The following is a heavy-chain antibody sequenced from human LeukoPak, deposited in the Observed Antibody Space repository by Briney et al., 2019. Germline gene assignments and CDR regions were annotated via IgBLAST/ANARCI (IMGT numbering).Heavy chain of an antibody. J-gene: IGHJ4*02. Sequence: GGSLRLSCAASGFTVSRKYMSWVRQAPGKGLEWVSVIYSGGDTYYADSVKGRFTISRDNSKNTLYLQMNSLRDEDTAVYHCASRLNGDYPYFDYWGQGTLVTVSS. D-gene: IGHD4-17*01. CDR1: GFTVSRKY. V-gene: IGHV3-66*01. CDR3: ASRLNGDYPYFDY. CDR2: IYSGGDT.